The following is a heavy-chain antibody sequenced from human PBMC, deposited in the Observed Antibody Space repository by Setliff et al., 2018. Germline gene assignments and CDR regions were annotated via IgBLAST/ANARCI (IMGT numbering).Heavy chain of an antibody. CDR3: ARVPSYGSGSYYYYYYGMDV. V-gene: IGHV4-39*07. CDR1: GGSISSRSYY. CDR2: IYYSGST. Sequence: SETLSLTCTVSGGSISSRSYYWGWIRQPPGKGLEWIGSIYYSGSTYYKPSLKSRVTISVDTSKNQFSLKLSSVTAADTAVYYCARVPSYGSGSYYYYYYGMDVWGQGTTVT. J-gene: IGHJ6*02. D-gene: IGHD3-10*01.